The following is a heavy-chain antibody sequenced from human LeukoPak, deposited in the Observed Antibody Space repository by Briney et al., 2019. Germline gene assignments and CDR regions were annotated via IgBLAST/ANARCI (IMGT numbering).Heavy chain of an antibody. V-gene: IGHV1-69*13. D-gene: IGHD2-2*03. CDR1: GGTFSSYA. CDR2: IIPIFGTA. CDR3: ARDRDGYCSSTSCYSDLDY. Sequence: SVKVSCKASGGTFSSYAISWVRQAPGQGLEWMGGIIPIFGTANYAQKFQGRVTITADESTSTAYMELSSLRSEDTAVYYCARDRDGYCSSTSCYSDLDYWGQGTLVTDSS. J-gene: IGHJ4*02.